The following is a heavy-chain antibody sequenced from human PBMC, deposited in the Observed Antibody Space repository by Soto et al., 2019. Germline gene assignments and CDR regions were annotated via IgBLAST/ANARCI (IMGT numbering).Heavy chain of an antibody. CDR2: VSSDGSNE. D-gene: IGHD6-19*01. V-gene: IGHV3-30*18. Sequence: GGSLRLSCVASGFTFSSYGMYWVRQAPGKGLEWVAVVSSDGSNEYYADSVKGRFTISRDNSKNTLYLQMNSLRAEDTAVYYCAKDPIAVAGNNYYRMDVWGQGTTVTVSS. J-gene: IGHJ6*02. CDR3: AKDPIAVAGNNYYRMDV. CDR1: GFTFSSYG.